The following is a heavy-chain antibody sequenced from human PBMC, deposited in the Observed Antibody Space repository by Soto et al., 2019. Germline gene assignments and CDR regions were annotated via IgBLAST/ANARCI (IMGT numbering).Heavy chain of an antibody. D-gene: IGHD6-19*01. CDR3: ARIRQRLASLMYNWFDP. Sequence: QVTLKESGPVLVKPTETLTLTCTVSGFSLSNARMGVSWIRQPPGKALEWLAHIFSNDEKSYSTSLNSRLTSSKDTSKSQVVLTMTNMDPVDTATYYCARIRQRLASLMYNWFDPWGQGTLVTVSS. CDR2: IFSNDEK. CDR1: GFSLSNARMG. J-gene: IGHJ5*02. V-gene: IGHV2-26*01.